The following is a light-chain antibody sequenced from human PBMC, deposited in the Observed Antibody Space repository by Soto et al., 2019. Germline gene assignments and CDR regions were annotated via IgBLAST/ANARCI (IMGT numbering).Light chain of an antibody. V-gene: IGLV2-14*03. CDR2: DVN. CDR1: SNDIGAYNF. CDR3: TSWTTSTTMI. J-gene: IGLJ2*01. Sequence: QSALTQPASVSGSPGQSITLSCTGNSNDIGAYNFVSWYQQHPGKAPKLMLYDVNIRPSGVSNRFSGSKSGNTASLTISGLQAEDEADYYCTSWTTSTTMIFGGGTKVTVL.